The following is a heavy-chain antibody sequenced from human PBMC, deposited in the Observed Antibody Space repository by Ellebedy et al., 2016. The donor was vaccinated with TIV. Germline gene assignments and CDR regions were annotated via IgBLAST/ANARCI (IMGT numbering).Heavy chain of an antibody. Sequence: GESLKISCAASGFSLTGSDLHWVRRPTGKGLEWVSASGAAGDTYYQDSVRGRFTISRESAKNSFYLQMNSLTAGDTAVYYCARGGPGGDNRFFGLWGRGTQVTVSP. CDR1: GFSLTGSD. D-gene: IGHD1-14*01. CDR2: SGAAGDT. J-gene: IGHJ2*01. V-gene: IGHV3-13*01. CDR3: ARGGPGGDNRFFGL.